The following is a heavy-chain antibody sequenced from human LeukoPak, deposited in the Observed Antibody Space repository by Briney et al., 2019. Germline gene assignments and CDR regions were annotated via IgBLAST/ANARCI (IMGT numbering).Heavy chain of an antibody. J-gene: IGHJ6*03. CDR3: ARDGPVYGGNSHYYYYYYMDV. D-gene: IGHD4-23*01. Sequence: GGSLRLSCAASGFTFDDYGMSWVRQAPGKGLEWVSYISSSGSTIYYADSVKGRFTISRDNAKNSLYLQMNSLRAEDTAVYYCARDGPVYGGNSHYYYYYYMDVWGKGTTVTVSS. CDR1: GFTFDDYG. V-gene: IGHV3-48*04. CDR2: ISSSGSTI.